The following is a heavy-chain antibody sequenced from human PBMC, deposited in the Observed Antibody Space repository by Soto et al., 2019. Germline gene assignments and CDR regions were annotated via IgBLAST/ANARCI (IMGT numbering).Heavy chain of an antibody. CDR3: ARDVYCGGDCFHYYYGMDV. J-gene: IGHJ6*02. D-gene: IGHD2-21*02. CDR1: GFTFSSYA. Sequence: GESLKISCAASGFTFSSYAMHWVRQAPGKGLEWVAVISYDGSNKYYADSVKGRFTISRDNSKNTLYLQMNSLRAEDTAVYYCARDVYCGGDCFHYYYGMDVWGQGTTVTVSS. CDR2: ISYDGSNK. V-gene: IGHV3-30*04.